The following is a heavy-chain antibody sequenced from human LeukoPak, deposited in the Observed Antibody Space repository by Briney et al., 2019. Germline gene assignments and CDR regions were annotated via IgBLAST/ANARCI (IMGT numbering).Heavy chain of an antibody. CDR1: GGSISSYY. J-gene: IGHJ4*02. CDR3: ARGCDFWSGYPPDY. D-gene: IGHD3-3*01. Sequence: SETLSLTCTVSGGSISSYYWSWIRQPPGKGLEWIGYIYYSGSTNYKPSLKSRVTISVDTSKNQFSLKLSSVTAADTAVYYCARGCDFWSGYPPDYWGQGTLSPSPQ. V-gene: IGHV4-59*01. CDR2: IYYSGST.